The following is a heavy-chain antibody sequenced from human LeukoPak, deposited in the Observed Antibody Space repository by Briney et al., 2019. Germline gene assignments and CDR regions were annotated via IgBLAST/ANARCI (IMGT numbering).Heavy chain of an antibody. CDR1: GYTFTSYY. V-gene: IGHV1-46*01. Sequence: ASVKVSCKASGYTFTSYYMHWVRQAPGQGLEWMGIINPSDGSTSYAQKFQGRVTITADESTSTVYMELSRLRSEDTAMYYCARTYYYDSSGYPVQVSDAFDIWGQGTMVTVSS. J-gene: IGHJ3*02. CDR3: ARTYYYDSSGYPVQVSDAFDI. D-gene: IGHD3-22*01. CDR2: INPSDGST.